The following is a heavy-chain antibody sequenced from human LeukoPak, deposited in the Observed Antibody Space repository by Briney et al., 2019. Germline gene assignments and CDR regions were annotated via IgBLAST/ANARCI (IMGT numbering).Heavy chain of an antibody. CDR2: ISAYNGNT. V-gene: IGHV1-18*01. J-gene: IGHJ6*02. CDR1: GYTFTSYG. D-gene: IGHD3-3*01. Sequence: ASVKVSCKASGYTFTSYGISWVRQAPGQGLEWMGWISAYNGNTNYAQKLQGRVTMTTDTSTNTAYMELRSLRSDDTAVYYCARDFWSGYYYYYYYGMDVWGQGTTVTVSS. CDR3: ARDFWSGYYYYYYYGMDV.